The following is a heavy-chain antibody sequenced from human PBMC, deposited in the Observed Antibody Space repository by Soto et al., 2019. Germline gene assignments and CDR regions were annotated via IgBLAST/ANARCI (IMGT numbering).Heavy chain of an antibody. CDR3: ARDLGGRFYYDSTGTGTRLDY. J-gene: IGHJ4*02. CDR2: ISAYNGNT. CDR1: GYTCSSYG. D-gene: IGHD3-22*01. V-gene: IGHV1-18*01. Sequence: VKCSCNTSGYTCSSYGITWVRQSPGQGLERIGWISAYNGNTNYAQKPQGRVTMTTDTSTSTAYMELRSLTSDDTAVYYCARDLGGRFYYDSTGTGTRLDYWGLGTLVTVSS.